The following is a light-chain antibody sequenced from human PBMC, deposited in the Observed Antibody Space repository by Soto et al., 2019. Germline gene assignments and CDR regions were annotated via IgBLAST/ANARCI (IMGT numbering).Light chain of an antibody. CDR2: GAS. CDR1: QRVSSRY. Sequence: LSQCPGTLSLSPGERATLSCRASQRVSSRYLAWFQQKPGQAPRLLLYGASSRATGIPDRFSGSGSGTDFTLTISRLEPEDFAVYYCRQYGSSPWTFGQGSKVDIK. V-gene: IGKV3-20*01. J-gene: IGKJ1*01. CDR3: RQYGSSPWT.